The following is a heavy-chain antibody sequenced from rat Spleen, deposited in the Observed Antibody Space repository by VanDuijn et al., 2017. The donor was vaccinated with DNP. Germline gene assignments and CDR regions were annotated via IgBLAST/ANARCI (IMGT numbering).Heavy chain of an antibody. Sequence: EVQLQESGPGLVKPSQSLPLTCSVTGYSIPSNYWAWIRKFPGNKMEWMGFISYNGSTSYTPSLKSRISITRDTSKNQFVLQLNPITAEDTATYYCARGLNYGGYKYYYWYFDFWGPGTMVTVSS. D-gene: IGHD1-11*01. J-gene: IGHJ1*01. CDR3: ARGLNYGGYKYYYWYFDF. CDR1: GYSIPSNY. V-gene: IGHV3-1*01. CDR2: ISYNGST.